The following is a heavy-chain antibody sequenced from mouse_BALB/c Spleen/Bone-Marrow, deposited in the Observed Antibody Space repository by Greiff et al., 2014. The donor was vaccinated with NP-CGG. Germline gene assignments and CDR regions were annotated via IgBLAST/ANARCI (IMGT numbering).Heavy chain of an antibody. Sequence: EVMLVESGGGLVKPGGSLKLSCAASGFTFSDYYMYWVRQTPEKRLEWVATISDGGSYTYYPDSVKGRFTISRDNAKNNLYLQMSSLKSEDTAMYYCARVSYYYFDYWGQGTTPTVPS. CDR3: ARVSYYYFDY. CDR1: GFTFSDYY. CDR2: ISDGGSYT. V-gene: IGHV5-4*02. D-gene: IGHD1-1*01. J-gene: IGHJ2*01.